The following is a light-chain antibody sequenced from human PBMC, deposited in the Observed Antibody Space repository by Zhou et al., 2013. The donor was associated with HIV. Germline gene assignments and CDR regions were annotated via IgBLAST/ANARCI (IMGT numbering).Light chain of an antibody. CDR3: QQYDNLPRPPIT. V-gene: IGKV1-5*03. CDR1: QTISNW. Sequence: DIQMTQPPSTLSASIGDTVTLSCRASQTISNWLAWYHQKPGKAPKLLIYKASTLETGVPSRFSGSGSGTDFTLTISSLQPEDVATYYCQQYDNLPRPPITFGQGTRLEIK. J-gene: IGKJ5*01. CDR2: KAS.